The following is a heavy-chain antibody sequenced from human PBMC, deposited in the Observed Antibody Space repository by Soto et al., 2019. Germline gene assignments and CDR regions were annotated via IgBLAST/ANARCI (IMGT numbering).Heavy chain of an antibody. J-gene: IGHJ4*02. CDR3: AKGGTERL. V-gene: IGHV3-23*01. Sequence: PGGSLRLSCAASGFTFSSYAMSWVRQAPQKGLEWVSGINYSGGTTYYADSVKGRFTISRDNSKNTLYLLMNSLRAEDTAVYYCAKGGTERLWGQGTLVTVSS. CDR1: GFTFSSYA. D-gene: IGHD1-1*01. CDR2: INYSGGTT.